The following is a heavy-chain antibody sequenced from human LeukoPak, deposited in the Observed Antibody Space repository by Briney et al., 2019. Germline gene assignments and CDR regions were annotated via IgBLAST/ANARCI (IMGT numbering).Heavy chain of an antibody. CDR3: ARVAYCSSTSCYIDGAAIDY. V-gene: IGHV3-23*01. D-gene: IGHD2-2*02. CDR2: ISGSGGST. CDR1: GFTFSSYA. J-gene: IGHJ4*02. Sequence: GGSLRLSCAASGFTFSSYAMSWVRQAPGKGLEWVSAISGSGGSTYYADSVKGRFTISRDNAKNSLYLQMNSLRAEDTAVYYCARVAYCSSTSCYIDGAAIDYWGQGTLVTVSS.